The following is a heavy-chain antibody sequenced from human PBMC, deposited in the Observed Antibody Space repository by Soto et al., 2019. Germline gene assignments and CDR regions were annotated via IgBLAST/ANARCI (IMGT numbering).Heavy chain of an antibody. Sequence: GGSLRLSCAASGFTFSSYAMSWVRQAPGKGLEWVSAISGSGGSTYYADSVKGRFTISRDNSKNTLYLQMNSLRAEDTAVYYCAKNPVVVVVAVDHFDYWGQGTLVTVSS. D-gene: IGHD2-15*01. CDR2: ISGSGGST. CDR1: GFTFSSYA. CDR3: AKNPVVVVVAVDHFDY. J-gene: IGHJ4*02. V-gene: IGHV3-23*01.